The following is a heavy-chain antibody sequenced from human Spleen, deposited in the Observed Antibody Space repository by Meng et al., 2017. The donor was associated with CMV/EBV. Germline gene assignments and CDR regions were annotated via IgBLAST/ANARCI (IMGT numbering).Heavy chain of an antibody. CDR2: IKQDGNEK. CDR3: ARARRGIVAGLDS. Sequence: GGSLRLSCAASGFTFSSYWMSWVRQAPGKGLEWVANIKQDGNEKYYVDSVKGRFTISRDNAQNSLYLQMNSLRVEDTAVYYCARARRGIVAGLDSWGQGTLVTVSS. D-gene: IGHD3-22*01. V-gene: IGHV3-7*01. J-gene: IGHJ4*02. CDR1: GFTFSSYW.